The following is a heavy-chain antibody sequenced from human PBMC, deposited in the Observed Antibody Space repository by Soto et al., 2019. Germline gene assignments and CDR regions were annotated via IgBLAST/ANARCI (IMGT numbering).Heavy chain of an antibody. D-gene: IGHD5-12*01. CDR1: GYTFSRYG. Sequence: ASVKVSCKASGYTFSRYGISWVRQAPGQGLEWMGWISGYNGETKYAQKFQGRVTITTDTSTYTAYMELSSLRSEDTAVYYCARGGLSGYANCDYWGQGTLVTVSS. J-gene: IGHJ4*02. CDR3: ARGGLSGYANCDY. V-gene: IGHV1-18*01. CDR2: ISGYNGET.